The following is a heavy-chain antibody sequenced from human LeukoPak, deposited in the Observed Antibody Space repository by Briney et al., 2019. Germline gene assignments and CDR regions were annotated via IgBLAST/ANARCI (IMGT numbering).Heavy chain of an antibody. V-gene: IGHV3-74*01. J-gene: IGHJ4*02. CDR2: INSNGSST. CDR3: AKGGATICDN. CDR1: GFTFTNYW. D-gene: IGHD5-12*01. Sequence: GGSLTLSCAASGFTFTNYWMHWVRQSPGKGLVWVSRINSNGSSTSYADSVKGRFTISRDNAKNTLHLQMTSLRTEDTALYYCAKGGATICDNWGQGTLVTVSS.